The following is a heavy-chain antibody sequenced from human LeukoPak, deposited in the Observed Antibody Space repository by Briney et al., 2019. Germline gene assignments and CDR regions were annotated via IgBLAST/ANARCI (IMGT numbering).Heavy chain of an antibody. Sequence: GGSLRLSCAASGFTFSSYAMSWVRQAPGKGLEWVSAISGSGGSTYYADSVKGWFTISRDNSKNTLYLQMNSLRAEDTAMYYCARDQHGDYGFDPWGQGTLVTVSS. CDR3: ARDQHGDYGFDP. J-gene: IGHJ5*02. CDR1: GFTFSSYA. CDR2: ISGSGGST. V-gene: IGHV3-23*01. D-gene: IGHD4-17*01.